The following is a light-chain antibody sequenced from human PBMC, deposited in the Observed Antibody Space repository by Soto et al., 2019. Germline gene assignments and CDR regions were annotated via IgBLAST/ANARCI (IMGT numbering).Light chain of an antibody. CDR3: QQRSEWPLT. CDR2: DAS. CDR1: QGIRSY. Sequence: EIVLTQSPAILSLSPGERATLSCRASQGIRSYLAWYQQRPGQAPRLLIYDASDRATGIPDRFRGSGSGTDFTLTISSLEPEDFAVYYCQQRSEWPLTFGGGTKVEIK. J-gene: IGKJ4*01. V-gene: IGKV3-11*01.